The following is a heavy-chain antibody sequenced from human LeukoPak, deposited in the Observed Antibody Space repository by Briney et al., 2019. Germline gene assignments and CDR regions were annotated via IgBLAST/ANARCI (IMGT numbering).Heavy chain of an antibody. J-gene: IGHJ4*02. V-gene: IGHV4-59*01. D-gene: IGHD1-26*01. CDR3: ASVGWDSYYFDY. CDR1: GGPISSYY. CDR2: IYYSGST. Sequence: SETLTLTCTVSGGPISSYYWSWIRQPPGKGLEWIGYIYYSGSTNYNPSLKSRVTISVVTSKNQFSLKLSAVTAADTAVYYCASVGWDSYYFDYWGQGTLVTVSS.